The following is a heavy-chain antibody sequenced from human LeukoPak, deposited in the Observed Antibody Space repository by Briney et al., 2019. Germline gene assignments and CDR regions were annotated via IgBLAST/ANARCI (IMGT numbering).Heavy chain of an antibody. Sequence: GGSLRLSCAASGFTVSSNYMSWVRQAPGKGLEWVSVIYSGGSTYYAGSVKGRFTISRDNSKNTLYLQMNSLRAEDTAVYYCARDFLEWFGYWGQGTLVTVSS. V-gene: IGHV3-53*01. CDR1: GFTVSSNY. CDR3: ARDFLEWFGY. CDR2: IYSGGST. J-gene: IGHJ4*02. D-gene: IGHD3-3*01.